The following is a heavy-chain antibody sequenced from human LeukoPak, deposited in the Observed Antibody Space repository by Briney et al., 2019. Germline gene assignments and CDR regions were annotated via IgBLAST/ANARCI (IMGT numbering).Heavy chain of an antibody. Sequence: ASVKVSCKASGYTFTSYGISWVRQAPGQGLEWMGGIIPIFGTANYAQKFQGRVTITADESTSTAYMELSSLRSEDTAVYYCARGARDCSSTSCYLPGYYYYMDVWGKGTTVTVSS. CDR1: GYTFTSYG. J-gene: IGHJ6*03. CDR3: ARGARDCSSTSCYLPGYYYYMDV. CDR2: IIPIFGTA. V-gene: IGHV1-69*13. D-gene: IGHD2-2*01.